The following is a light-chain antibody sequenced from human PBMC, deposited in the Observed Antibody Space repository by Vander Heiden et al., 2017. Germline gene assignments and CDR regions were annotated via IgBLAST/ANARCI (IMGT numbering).Light chain of an antibody. CDR1: QSLGSN. Sequence: ERVLTQSPATLSVSHGERATISCRASQSLGSNLAWYQQKPGQAPRLLFYGASTRATGIPARFSGSGSWTEFTLTISSLQSDDFAFYYCQQYNDWPITFGQGTRLEIK. J-gene: IGKJ5*01. CDR2: GAS. CDR3: QQYNDWPIT. V-gene: IGKV3-15*01.